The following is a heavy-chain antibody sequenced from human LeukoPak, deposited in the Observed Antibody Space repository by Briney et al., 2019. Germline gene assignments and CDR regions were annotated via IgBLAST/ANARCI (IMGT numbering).Heavy chain of an antibody. D-gene: IGHD5-18*01. J-gene: IGHJ4*02. V-gene: IGHV4-59*01. CDR2: IYYSGST. CDR3: ARDVTAMAYFDY. CDR1: GGSLSSYY. Sequence: PSETLSLTCTVSGGSLSSYYWSWIRQPPGKGLEWIGYIYYSGSTNYNPSLKSRVTISVDTSKNQFSLKLSSVTAADTAVYYCARDVTAMAYFDYWGQGTLVTVSS.